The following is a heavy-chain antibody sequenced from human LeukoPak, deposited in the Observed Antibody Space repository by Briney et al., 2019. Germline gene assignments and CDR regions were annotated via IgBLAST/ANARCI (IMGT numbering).Heavy chain of an antibody. V-gene: IGHV4-34*01. CDR1: GGSFSGYY. J-gene: IGHJ4*02. D-gene: IGHD5-18*01. Sequence: SETLSFTCAVYGGSFSGYYWSWIRQPPGKGLEWIGEINHSGSTNYNPSLKSRVTISVDTSKNQFSLKLSSVTAADTAVYYCAGGRGYRRGFFDYWGQGTLVTVSS. CDR2: INHSGST. CDR3: AGGRGYRRGFFDY.